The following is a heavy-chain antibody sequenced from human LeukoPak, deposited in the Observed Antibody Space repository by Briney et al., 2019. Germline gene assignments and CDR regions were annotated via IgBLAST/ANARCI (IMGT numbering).Heavy chain of an antibody. CDR3: AKSRHSSGWYLDY. CDR1: GFTFSGYW. J-gene: IGHJ4*02. V-gene: IGHV3-74*01. Sequence: PGGSLRLSCAASGFTFSGYWMHWVRQVPGKGLVWVSRINTDGSSTSYADSVKGHFTISRDNSKNTVYLHMNSLRAEDTAVYYCAKSRHSSGWYLDYWGQGTLVTVSS. D-gene: IGHD6-19*01. CDR2: INTDGSST.